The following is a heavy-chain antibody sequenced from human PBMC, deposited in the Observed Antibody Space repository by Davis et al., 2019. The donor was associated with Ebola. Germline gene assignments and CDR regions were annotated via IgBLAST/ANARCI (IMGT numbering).Heavy chain of an antibody. Sequence: PSETLSLTCSVSGDSINKYFWSWIRQPAGEELQWIGRLYASVTANYHPSLKSRVTMSIDTSKKQFSLNLTSVTAADTAVYYCAREGTNSQGRGLDVWGQGTTVTVSS. CDR3: AREGTNSQGRGLDV. CDR2: LYASVTA. V-gene: IGHV4-4*07. D-gene: IGHD4-23*01. CDR1: GDSINKYF. J-gene: IGHJ6*02.